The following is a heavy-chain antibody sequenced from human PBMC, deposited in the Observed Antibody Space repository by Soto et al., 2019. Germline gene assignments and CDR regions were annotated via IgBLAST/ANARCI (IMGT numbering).Heavy chain of an antibody. V-gene: IGHV1-18*01. CDR3: ARDTDGSGRNNWFDP. Sequence: GASVKVSCKASGYTFTSYGISWVRQAPGKGLEWMGWISAYNGNTNYAQKLQGRVTMTTDTSTSTAYMELRSLRSDDTAVYYCARDTDGSGRNNWFDPWGQGTLVTVSS. D-gene: IGHD3-10*01. CDR1: GYTFTSYG. J-gene: IGHJ5*02. CDR2: ISAYNGNT.